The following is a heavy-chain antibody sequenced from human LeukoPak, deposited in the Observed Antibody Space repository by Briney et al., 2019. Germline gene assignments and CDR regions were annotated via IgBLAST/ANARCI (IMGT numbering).Heavy chain of an antibody. Sequence: SETLSLTCTVSGGSLSSGGYYWSWIRQHPGKGLEWLGYIYYSGSTYYNPSLKSRVTISVDTSKSQFSLKLSSVTAADTAVYYCARGLLWFGELLYYFDYWGQGTLVTVSS. D-gene: IGHD3-10*01. V-gene: IGHV4-31*03. CDR2: IYYSGST. CDR3: ARGLLWFGELLYYFDY. CDR1: GGSLSSGGYY. J-gene: IGHJ4*02.